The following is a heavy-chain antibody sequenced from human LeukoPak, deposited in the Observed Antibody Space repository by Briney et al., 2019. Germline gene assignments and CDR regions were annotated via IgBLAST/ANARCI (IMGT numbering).Heavy chain of an antibody. CDR1: GGTFSSYA. V-gene: IGHV1-69*06. Sequence: GSSVEVSCKASGGTFSSYAISWVRQAPGQGLEWMGGIIPIFGTANYAQKFQGRVTITADKSTSTAYMELSSLRSEDTAVYYCARVRLNYYDSSGYLDYWGQGTLVTVSS. CDR3: ARVRLNYYDSSGYLDY. D-gene: IGHD3-22*01. CDR2: IIPIFGTA. J-gene: IGHJ4*02.